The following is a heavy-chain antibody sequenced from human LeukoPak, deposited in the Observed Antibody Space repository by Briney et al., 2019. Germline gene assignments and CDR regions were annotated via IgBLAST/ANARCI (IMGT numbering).Heavy chain of an antibody. CDR3: ARDDFYDGGGRNWFDL. Sequence: PSETLSLTCTVSRVSMSDYFWTWVRQPAGKGLGWIGRIHSSGRANTNPSLRSRLTMSVDTSKNQYSLRLRSVTAADTAIYYCARDDFYDGGGRNWFDLWGQGARVTVSS. V-gene: IGHV4-4*07. CDR1: RVSMSDYF. D-gene: IGHD3-22*01. J-gene: IGHJ5*02. CDR2: IHSSGRA.